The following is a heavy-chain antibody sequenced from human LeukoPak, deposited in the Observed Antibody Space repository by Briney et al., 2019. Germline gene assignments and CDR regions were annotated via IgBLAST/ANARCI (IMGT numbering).Heavy chain of an antibody. CDR2: ISYDGSNK. Sequence: PGRSLRLSCAASGFTFSSYAMHWVRQAPGKGLEWVAVISYDGSNKYYADSVKGRFTISRDNSKNTLYLQMNSLRSDDTAVYYCARLGWNWQDDAFDIWGQGTMVTVSS. V-gene: IGHV3-30-3*01. D-gene: IGHD1-7*01. CDR3: ARLGWNWQDDAFDI. CDR1: GFTFSSYA. J-gene: IGHJ3*02.